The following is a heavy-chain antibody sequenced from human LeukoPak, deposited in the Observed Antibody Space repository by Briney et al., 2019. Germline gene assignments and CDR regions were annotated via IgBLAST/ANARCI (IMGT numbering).Heavy chain of an antibody. CDR1: GYTFTGYY. J-gene: IGHJ1*01. V-gene: IGHV1-2*06. CDR3: ARLSQYYDILTGSKYFQH. Sequence: GASVKVSCKASGYTFTGYYMHWVRQAPGQGLEWMGRINPNSGGTNYAQKFQGRVTMTRDTSISTAYMELSRLRSDDTAVYYCARLSQYYDILTGSKYFQHWGQGTLVTVSS. CDR2: INPNSGGT. D-gene: IGHD3-9*01.